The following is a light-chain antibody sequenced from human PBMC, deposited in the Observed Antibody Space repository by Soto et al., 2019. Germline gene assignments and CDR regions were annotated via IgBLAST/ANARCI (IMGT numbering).Light chain of an antibody. CDR2: AAS. V-gene: IGKV1-5*01. Sequence: DIQMTQSPSSLSASVGDRVTITCRASQTVYNYLIWYQQKPGKAPNLLIYAASSLQSGVPSRFSGSGSGTEFTLTISSLQPDDFATYYCQQYNSYSRTFGPGTKVDIK. CDR1: QTVYNY. J-gene: IGKJ3*01. CDR3: QQYNSYSRT.